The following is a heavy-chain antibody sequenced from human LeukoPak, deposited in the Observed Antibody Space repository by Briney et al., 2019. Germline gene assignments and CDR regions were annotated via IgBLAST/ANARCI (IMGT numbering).Heavy chain of an antibody. J-gene: IGHJ1*01. CDR3: ARDQAGDYYDSSGPPEYFQH. V-gene: IGHV1-46*01. Sequence: ASVKVSCKASGYTFTSYYMHWVRQAPGQGLEWMGIINPSGGSTSYAQKFQGRVTMTRDTSTSTVYMELSSLRSEDTAVYYCARDQAGDYYDSSGPPEYFQHWGQGTLVTVSS. CDR1: GYTFTSYY. D-gene: IGHD3-22*01. CDR2: INPSGGST.